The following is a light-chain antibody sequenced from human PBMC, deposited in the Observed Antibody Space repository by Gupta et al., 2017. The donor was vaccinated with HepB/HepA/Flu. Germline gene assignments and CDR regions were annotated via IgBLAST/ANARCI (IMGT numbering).Light chain of an antibody. J-gene: IGKJ1*01. CDR3: QKYDSATRT. CDR2: DAF. V-gene: IGKV1-27*01. CDR1: QDIKHY. Sequence: DIQMTQSPPSLSASVGDRVTITCRASQDIKHYLAWYQQKPGKVPKLLIYDAFALHSGVPSRFSGSRSGTDFTLTISSLQPEDFATYYCQKYDSATRTFGQGTKVEIK.